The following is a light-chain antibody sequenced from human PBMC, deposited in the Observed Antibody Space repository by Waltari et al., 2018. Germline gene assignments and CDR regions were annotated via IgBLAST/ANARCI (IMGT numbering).Light chain of an antibody. Sequence: QSALTPPASVSGSPGQSITIYCTGTSSDVGAYNLVPWYQQHPGKGPKLMIYEVTKRPSGVSNRFSGSKSGNTASLTISGLQAEDEAEYYCCSYAGSKFYVFGTGTKVTVL. CDR1: SSDVGAYNL. V-gene: IGLV2-23*02. J-gene: IGLJ1*01. CDR3: CSYAGSKFYV. CDR2: EVT.